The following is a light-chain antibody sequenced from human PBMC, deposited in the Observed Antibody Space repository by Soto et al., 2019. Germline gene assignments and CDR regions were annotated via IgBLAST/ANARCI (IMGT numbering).Light chain of an antibody. CDR3: QVWDSSSVLV. J-gene: IGLJ2*01. CDR1: NIGSKS. CDR2: YDS. Sequence: SYELTQPPSVSVAPGKTARITCGGNNIGSKSVHWYQQKPGQAPVLVIYYDSDRPSGIPERISGSNSGNTATLTISRVEAGDEADYYCQVWDSSSVLVFGGGTKVTVL. V-gene: IGLV3-21*04.